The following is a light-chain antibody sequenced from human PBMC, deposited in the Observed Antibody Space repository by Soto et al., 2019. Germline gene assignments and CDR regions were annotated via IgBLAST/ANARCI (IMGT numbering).Light chain of an antibody. CDR1: QSVSSTY. CDR2: GTS. Sequence: PGERATLSCRASQSVSSTYLAWYQHKPGQAPRLLIHGTSNRATGIPDRFSGSGSGTDFTLTISSLEPEDFAVYYCQQRSNWPPITFGQGTRLEIK. CDR3: QQRSNWPPIT. J-gene: IGKJ5*01. V-gene: IGKV3D-20*02.